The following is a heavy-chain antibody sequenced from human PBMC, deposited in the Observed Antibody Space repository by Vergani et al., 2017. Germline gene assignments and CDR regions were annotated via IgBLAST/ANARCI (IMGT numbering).Heavy chain of an antibody. J-gene: IGHJ4*02. D-gene: IGHD3-16*01. CDR2: IQFDGSNQ. CDR1: GFTLSNYD. Sequence: QVQLVESGGGVVQRGGSLRLSCATSGFTLSNYDMQWILQGPGKGLEFVAVIQFDGSNQYYADSVKGRFTLSRDFSKNTLYLQMNSLRTDDTATYYCAKHFRGWGIDYWGQGTQVIVSS. V-gene: IGHV3-30*02. CDR3: AKHFRGWGIDY.